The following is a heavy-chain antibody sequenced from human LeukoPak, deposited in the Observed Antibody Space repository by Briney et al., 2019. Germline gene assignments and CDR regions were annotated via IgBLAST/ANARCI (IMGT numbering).Heavy chain of an antibody. CDR1: GGSISSYY. D-gene: IGHD3-10*01. J-gene: IGHJ3*02. V-gene: IGHV4-59*12. CDR3: ARGNFRSRFGESNAFDI. CDR2: IYHSGST. Sequence: SETLSLTCTVSGGSISSYYWSWIRQPPGKGLEWIGEIYHSGSTNYNPSLKSRVTISVDKSKNQFSLKLSSVTAADTAVYYCARGNFRSRFGESNAFDIWGQGTMVTVSS.